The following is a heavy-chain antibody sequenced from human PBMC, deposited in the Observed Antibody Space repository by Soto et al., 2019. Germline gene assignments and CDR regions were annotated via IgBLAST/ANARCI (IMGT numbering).Heavy chain of an antibody. CDR1: GFTFSSYS. CDR3: ARDGIAAAGTDY. J-gene: IGHJ4*01. CDR2: ISSSSSYI. V-gene: IGHV3-21*06. D-gene: IGHD6-13*01. Sequence: EVQLVESGGGLVKPGGSLRLSCAASGFTFSSYSMNWVRQAPGKGLEWVSSISSSSSYIYYADSVKGRFTISRDNAKNSRYLQMNSMRAEDRAVYYCARDGIAAAGTDYWGHGTLVTV.